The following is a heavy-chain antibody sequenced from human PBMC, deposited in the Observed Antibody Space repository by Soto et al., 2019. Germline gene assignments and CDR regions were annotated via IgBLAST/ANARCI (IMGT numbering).Heavy chain of an antibody. Sequence: SETLSLTCSVTGDSISNLDYFWAWIRQPPGQALEYIGYIYKSATTYYNPSFESRVAISVDTSKSQFSLNVTSVTAADTAVYFCARGRYCLTGRCFPNWFDSWGQGALVTVSS. D-gene: IGHD7-27*01. CDR2: IYKSATT. CDR1: GDSISNLDYF. V-gene: IGHV4-30-4*01. CDR3: ARGRYCLTGRCFPNWFDS. J-gene: IGHJ5*01.